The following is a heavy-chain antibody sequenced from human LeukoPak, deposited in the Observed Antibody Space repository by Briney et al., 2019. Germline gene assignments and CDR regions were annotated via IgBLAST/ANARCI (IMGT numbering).Heavy chain of an antibody. CDR2: IYYSGST. Sequence: PSETLSLTCTVSARFTSSYYWSWIRQPPGKGLEWIGYIYYSGSTNYSPSLKSRLTISVDTSKNQFSLKLSSVTAADTAVYYCARTYGSSGLGYFDLWGRGTLVTVSS. CDR1: ARFTSSYY. J-gene: IGHJ2*01. D-gene: IGHD6-13*01. CDR3: ARTYGSSGLGYFDL. V-gene: IGHV4-59*01.